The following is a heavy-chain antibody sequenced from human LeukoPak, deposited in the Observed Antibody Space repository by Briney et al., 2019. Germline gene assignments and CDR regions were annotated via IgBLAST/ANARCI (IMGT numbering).Heavy chain of an antibody. V-gene: IGHV4-59*01. Sequence: PSETLSLTCAVSGGSISSYYWSWIRQPPGKGLEWIGYIYYSGSTNYNPSLKSRVTISVDTSKNQFSLKLSSVTAADTAVYYCAVLGYCSGISCYPDWGQASLATVSS. D-gene: IGHD2-2*01. J-gene: IGHJ1*01. CDR2: IYYSGST. CDR3: AVLGYCSGISCYPD. CDR1: GGSISSYY.